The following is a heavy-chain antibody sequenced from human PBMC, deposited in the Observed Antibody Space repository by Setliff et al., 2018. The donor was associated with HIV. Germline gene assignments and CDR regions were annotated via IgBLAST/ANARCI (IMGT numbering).Heavy chain of an antibody. D-gene: IGHD3-16*01. J-gene: IGHJ6*03. CDR2: IYYSGST. CDR1: GGSISSGSYY. V-gene: IGHV4-39*07. CDR3: ARGLGVRHGPHCYMDV. Sequence: SETLSLTCTVSGGSISSGSYYWSWIRQPPGKGLEWIGSIYYSGSTYYNPSLKSRVTISLDTSKNQFSLKLSSVTAADTAVYYCARGLGVRHGPHCYMDVWGKGTTVTVSS.